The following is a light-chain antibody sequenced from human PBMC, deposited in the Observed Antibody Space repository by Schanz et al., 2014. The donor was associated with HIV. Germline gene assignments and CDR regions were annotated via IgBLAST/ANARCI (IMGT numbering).Light chain of an antibody. V-gene: IGLV2-14*01. J-gene: IGLJ3*02. CDR3: SSYAATSNVL. Sequence: QSALTQPATVSGSPGQSITVSCTGTNSDIGGHDYVSWYQQHPGKAPKLMIYEDSKRPSGVSNRFSGSKSGNTASLTVSGLQADDEADYYCSSYAATSNVLFGGGTKLTVL. CDR1: NSDIGGHDY. CDR2: EDS.